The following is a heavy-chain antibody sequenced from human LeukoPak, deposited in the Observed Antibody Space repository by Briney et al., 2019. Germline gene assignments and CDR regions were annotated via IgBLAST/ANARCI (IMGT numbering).Heavy chain of an antibody. D-gene: IGHD3-10*01. CDR2: ISGDGGSP. CDR1: GFTFDDYA. CDR3: AKDLRESTLWFGESQYYFDY. J-gene: IGHJ4*02. Sequence: QPGRCLRPSWAASGFTFDDYAMHWVRQAPGKGLEWVSLISGDGGSPYYADSVKGRFTISRDNSKNSLYLQMNSLRTEDTAFYYCAKDLRESTLWFGESQYYFDYWGQGTLVTVSS. V-gene: IGHV3-43*02.